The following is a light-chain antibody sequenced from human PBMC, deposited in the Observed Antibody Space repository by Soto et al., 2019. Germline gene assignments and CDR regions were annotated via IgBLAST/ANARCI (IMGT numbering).Light chain of an antibody. CDR1: ESITSNY. CDR2: DAS. V-gene: IGKV3-20*01. Sequence: ETVLTQSPGTLSLSPVERATLSCMASESITSNYLAWYQQKPGQAPRLLFYDASSRATGIPDRFSGSGSGTDFTLTISRLEPEDFAVYYCQQYVRSPWTFGQGTKVDIK. J-gene: IGKJ1*01. CDR3: QQYVRSPWT.